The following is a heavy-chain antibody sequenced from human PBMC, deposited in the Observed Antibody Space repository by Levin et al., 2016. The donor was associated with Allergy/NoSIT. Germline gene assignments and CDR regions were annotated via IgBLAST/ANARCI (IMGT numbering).Heavy chain of an antibody. CDR3: VYDSSGFDY. V-gene: IGHV3-30*03. Sequence: GESLKISCAASGFTFSSYGMHWVRQAPGKGLEWVAVISYDGSNKYYADSVKGRFTISRDNSKNTLYLQMNSLRAEDTAVYYCVYDSSGFDYWGQGTLVTVSS. J-gene: IGHJ4*02. CDR2: ISYDGSNK. D-gene: IGHD3-22*01. CDR1: GFTFSSYG.